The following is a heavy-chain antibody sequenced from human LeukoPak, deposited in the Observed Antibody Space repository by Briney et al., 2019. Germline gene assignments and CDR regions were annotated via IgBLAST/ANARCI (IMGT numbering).Heavy chain of an antibody. CDR2: ISGSGGST. CDR3: AKGPNFYSNSGFHY. J-gene: IGHJ4*02. CDR1: GFTFTTYA. Sequence: GGSLRLSCAASGFTFTTYAMSWFRQAPGKGLEWVSAISGSGGSTYYADSVKGRFTISRDNSKNTLYLQMNSLRAEDTAVYYCAKGPNFYSNSGFHYWGQGTLVTVSS. D-gene: IGHD4-11*01. V-gene: IGHV3-23*01.